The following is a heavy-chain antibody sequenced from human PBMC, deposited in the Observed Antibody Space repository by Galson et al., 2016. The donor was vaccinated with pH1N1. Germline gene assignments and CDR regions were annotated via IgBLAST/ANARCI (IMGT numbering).Heavy chain of an antibody. CDR2: IYPGDSDT. V-gene: IGHV5-51*03. CDR1: GYSFTSYW. J-gene: IGHJ4*02. Sequence: QSGAEVKKPGESLRISCQGSGYSFTSYWIAWVRQMPGKGLEWMGIIYPGDSDTRYSPSFQGQVTISADKSISTAYLQWSSLRASDTAMYYCARLPYCDTTSCPFDYWVQGTLVTVSS. CDR3: ARLPYCDTTSCPFDY. D-gene: IGHD2-2*01.